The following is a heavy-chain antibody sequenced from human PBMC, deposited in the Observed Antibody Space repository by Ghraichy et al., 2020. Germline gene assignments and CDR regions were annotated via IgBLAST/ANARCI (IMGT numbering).Heavy chain of an antibody. Sequence: LSLTCAASGFTFSSYSMNWVRQAPGKGLEWVSSISSSSSYIYYADSVKGRFTISRDNAKNSLYLQMNSLRAEDTAVYYCARPKQYCPNGVCYTNPFDYWGQGTLVTVSS. CDR3: ARPKQYCPNGVCYTNPFDY. J-gene: IGHJ4*02. D-gene: IGHD2-8*01. V-gene: IGHV3-21*01. CDR2: ISSSSSYI. CDR1: GFTFSSYS.